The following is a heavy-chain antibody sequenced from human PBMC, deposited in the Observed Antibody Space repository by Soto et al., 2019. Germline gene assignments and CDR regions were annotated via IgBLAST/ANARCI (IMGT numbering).Heavy chain of an antibody. D-gene: IGHD1-26*01. CDR2: IYYSGSP. J-gene: IGHJ4*02. V-gene: IGHV4-39*01. CDR3: ETTTVGDTN. CDR1: GGSISSSSYY. Sequence: SETLSLPCTVSGGSISSSSYYWGWIGQPPGKGLEWIGSIYYSGSPYYNPSLKSRVTISVATSKNQFSLKLSSVTAADTAVYYCETTTVGDTNWGQGTLVTVS.